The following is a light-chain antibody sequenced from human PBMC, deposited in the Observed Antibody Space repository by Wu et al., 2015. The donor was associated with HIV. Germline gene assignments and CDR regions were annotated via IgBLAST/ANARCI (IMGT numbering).Light chain of an antibody. Sequence: AIQLTQSPSSLSASIGDRVNITCRASQDIFTYLAWYQQTPGKAPRALIYDASTLQRGVSSRFSGSGSGTDFTLTISGLQREDFAIYFCQQLNSFPLTFGLGSRLEI. CDR1: QDIFTY. CDR2: DAS. V-gene: IGKV1-13*02. J-gene: IGKJ5*01. CDR3: QQLNSFPLT.